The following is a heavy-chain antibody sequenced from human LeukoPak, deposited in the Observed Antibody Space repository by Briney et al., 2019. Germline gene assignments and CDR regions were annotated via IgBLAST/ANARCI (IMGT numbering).Heavy chain of an antibody. V-gene: IGHV4-34*01. D-gene: IGHD6-19*01. CDR1: GGSFSGYY. J-gene: IGHJ3*02. Sequence: SETLSLTCAVYGGSFSGYYWSGIRQPPGKGLEWIGEINHSGSTNYNPSLTSRVTISVDTSKNQFSLKLSSVTAADTAVYYCARGRGSGWYLDAFDIWGQGTMVSVSS. CDR3: ARGRGSGWYLDAFDI. CDR2: INHSGST.